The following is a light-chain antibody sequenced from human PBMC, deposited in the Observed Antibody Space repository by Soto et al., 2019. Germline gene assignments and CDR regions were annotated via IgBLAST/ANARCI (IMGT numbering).Light chain of an antibody. CDR2: DAS. CDR3: QKYESLNLT. Sequence: IERTQSRSSLSSSVGYRFTITCQASQDINKNLIWYQQKPVKAPKLLIYDASDLETGVPSRFSGSGSGKGFTFTISSLQHEDFATYYCQKYESLNLTLGKGKRREI. J-gene: IGKJ5*01. V-gene: IGKV1-33*01. CDR1: QDINKN.